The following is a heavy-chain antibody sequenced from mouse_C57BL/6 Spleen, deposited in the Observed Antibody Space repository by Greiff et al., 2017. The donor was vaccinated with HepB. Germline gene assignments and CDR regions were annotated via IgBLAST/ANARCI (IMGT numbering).Heavy chain of an antibody. J-gene: IGHJ4*01. CDR2: IDPNSGGT. CDR3: ASSDHYYGSSYGAMDY. V-gene: IGHV1-72*01. D-gene: IGHD1-1*01. Sequence: VQLQQPGAELVKPGASVKLSCKASGYTFTSYWMHWVKQRPGRGLEWIGRIDPNSGGTKYNEKFKSKATLTVDKPSSTAYMPLSSLTSEDSAVYYCASSDHYYGSSYGAMDYWGQGTSVTVSS. CDR1: GYTFTSYW.